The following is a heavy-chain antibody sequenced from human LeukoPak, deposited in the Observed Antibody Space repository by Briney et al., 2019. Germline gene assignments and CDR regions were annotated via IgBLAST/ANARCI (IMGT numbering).Heavy chain of an antibody. J-gene: IGHJ4*02. D-gene: IGHD4-17*01. CDR2: IYHSGSA. V-gene: IGHV4-38-2*02. CDR1: GYSISSGYY. Sequence: SETLSLTCTVSGYSISSGYYWGWIRQPPGKGLEWIGSIYHSGSAYYNPSLKSRVTISVDTSKNQFSLKVSSVTAADTAVYYCASTITVTTDYWGQGTLVTVSS. CDR3: ASTITVTTDY.